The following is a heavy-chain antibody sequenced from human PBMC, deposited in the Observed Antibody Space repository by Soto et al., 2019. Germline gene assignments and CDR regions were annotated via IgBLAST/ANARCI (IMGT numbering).Heavy chain of an antibody. CDR3: ARFITMVRGVIPWYYYYGMDV. J-gene: IGHJ6*02. CDR2: IYYSGST. D-gene: IGHD3-10*01. Sequence: SLTCTVSGGSISSYYWSWIRQPPGKGLEWIGYIYYSGSTNYNPSLKSRVTISVDTSKNQFSLKLSSVTAADTAVYYCARFITMVRGVIPWYYYYGMDVWGQGTTVTVSS. V-gene: IGHV4-59*01. CDR1: GGSISSYY.